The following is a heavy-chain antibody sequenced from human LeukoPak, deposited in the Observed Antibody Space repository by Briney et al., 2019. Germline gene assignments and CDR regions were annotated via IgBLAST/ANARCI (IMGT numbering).Heavy chain of an antibody. CDR3: ARGISGWFY. V-gene: IGHV4-59*01. D-gene: IGHD6-19*01. CDR1: GGSISTSY. CDR2: INHSGSA. J-gene: IGHJ4*02. Sequence: SETLSLTCTVSGGSISTSYWSWIRQPPGKGLEWIGYINHSGSATYNPSLKSRVTISVDTSKNQFSLKLSSVTAADTAVYYCARGISGWFYWGQGTLVTVSS.